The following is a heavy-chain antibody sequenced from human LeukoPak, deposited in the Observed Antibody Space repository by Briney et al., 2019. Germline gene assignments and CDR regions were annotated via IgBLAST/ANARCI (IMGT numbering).Heavy chain of an antibody. CDR2: INHSGNT. Sequence: SETLSLTCAVYGGSFRGYYWSWIRQPPGKGLEWIGEINHSGNTNYNPSLKSRATISVDTSKNKFSLKLSSVTAADTAVYYCARGSNTGLAYWGQGTLVTVSS. V-gene: IGHV4-34*01. D-gene: IGHD3-16*01. CDR1: GGSFRGYY. J-gene: IGHJ4*02. CDR3: ARGSNTGLAY.